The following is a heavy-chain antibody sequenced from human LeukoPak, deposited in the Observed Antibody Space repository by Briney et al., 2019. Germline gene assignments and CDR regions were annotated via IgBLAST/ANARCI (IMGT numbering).Heavy chain of an antibody. CDR1: GYMFTGHY. J-gene: IGHJ6*03. CDR2: INPNSGDT. Sequence: APVRVSCKASGYMFTGHYIHWVRQAPVQGLQWMGWINPNSGDTNYAQKFQGRVTMTRDTSITTAYMELSRLRSDDTALYYCARDGFYDSSAYYYADYYYNHMDVWGKGTTVTVSS. V-gene: IGHV1-2*02. CDR3: ARDGFYDSSAYYYADYYYNHMDV. D-gene: IGHD3-22*01.